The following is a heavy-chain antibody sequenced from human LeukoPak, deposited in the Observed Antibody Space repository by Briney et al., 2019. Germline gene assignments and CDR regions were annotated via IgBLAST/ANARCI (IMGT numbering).Heavy chain of an antibody. J-gene: IGHJ4*02. CDR1: GFTFSSYG. D-gene: IGHD1-26*01. CDR3: AKDSLRERIVGSTTRGVNDY. V-gene: IGHV3-30*02. CDR2: IRYDGRNK. Sequence: GGSLRLSYAASGFTFSSYGMHWVRQAPGKGLEWVAFIRYDGRNKYYADSVKGRFTISRDNSKNTLYLQMNSLRGEDTAVYYCAKDSLRERIVGSTTRGVNDYWGQGTLVTVSS.